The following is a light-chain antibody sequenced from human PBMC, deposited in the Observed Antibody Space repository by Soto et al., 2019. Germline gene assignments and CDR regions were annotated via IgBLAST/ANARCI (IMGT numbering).Light chain of an antibody. V-gene: IGKV1-5*01. CDR3: KQANIFPHT. Sequence: DFQMTKSPSTLSASVGDRVTITCRASQNIRSRLAWFQQKPGKAHKLLIYDAYSLESGVQSRFSGSGSGTEFTLTIRSLQPDDFATYYCKQANIFPHTVGQGPRLEIK. CDR2: DAY. J-gene: IGKJ5*01. CDR1: QNIRSR.